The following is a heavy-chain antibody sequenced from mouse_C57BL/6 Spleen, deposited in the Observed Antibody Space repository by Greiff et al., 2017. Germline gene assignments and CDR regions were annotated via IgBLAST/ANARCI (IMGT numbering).Heavy chain of an antibody. V-gene: IGHV1-82*01. CDR1: GYAFSSSW. J-gene: IGHJ4*01. CDR3: AREGGVRLYYAMDY. CDR2: IYPGDGDT. D-gene: IGHD2-14*01. Sequence: QVQLQQSGPELVKPGASVKISCKASGYAFSSSWMNWVKQRPGKGLEWIGRIYPGDGDTNYNGKFKGKATLTADKSSSTAYMQLSSLTSDDSAVYFCAREGGVRLYYAMDYWGQGTSVTVSS.